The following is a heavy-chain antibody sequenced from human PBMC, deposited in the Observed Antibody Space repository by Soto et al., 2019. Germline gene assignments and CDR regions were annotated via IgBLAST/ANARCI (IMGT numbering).Heavy chain of an antibody. V-gene: IGHV3-64D*06. D-gene: IGHD5-12*01. CDR1: GFTFSSYA. CDR3: VKSRGGNNFDFFD. Sequence: GGSLRLSCSASGFTFSSYAMHWVRQAPGKGLEYVSGIRGNGDPPFYADSVKGRFTISRDNSKNTLYPQMSSLSADDTAVYYCVKSRGGNNFDFFDWGQGALVTVSS. CDR2: IRGNGDPP. J-gene: IGHJ4*02.